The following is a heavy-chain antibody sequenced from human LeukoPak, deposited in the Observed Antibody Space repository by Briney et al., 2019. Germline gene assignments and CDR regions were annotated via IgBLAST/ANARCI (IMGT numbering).Heavy chain of an antibody. D-gene: IGHD3-3*01. CDR1: GFTFSSYS. CDR3: ARDRGAYDFWSGLDY. CDR2: ISSSSSYI. V-gene: IGHV3-21*01. J-gene: IGHJ4*02. Sequence: PGGSLRLSCAASGFTFSSYSMNWVRQAPGKGLEWVSSISSSSSYIYYADSVKGRFTISRDNAKNSLYLQMNSLRAEDTAVYYCARDRGAYDFWSGLDYWGRGTLVTVSS.